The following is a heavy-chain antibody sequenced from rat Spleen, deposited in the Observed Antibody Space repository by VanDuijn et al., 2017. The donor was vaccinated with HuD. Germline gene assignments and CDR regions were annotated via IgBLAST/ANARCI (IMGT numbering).Heavy chain of an antibody. CDR1: GFSITTHY. CDR2: INNAGST. J-gene: IGHJ2*01. CDR3: ARFHYNSGYGVY. D-gene: IGHD4-3*01. V-gene: IGHV3-3*01. Sequence: EVQLQESGPGLVKPSQSLSLTCSVTGFSITTHYWDWIRKFPGNKLEWMGYINNAGSTNYNPSLKSRISFTRDTSKNQFFLQVNSVTTEDTATYYCARFHYNSGYGVYWGQGVMVTVSS.